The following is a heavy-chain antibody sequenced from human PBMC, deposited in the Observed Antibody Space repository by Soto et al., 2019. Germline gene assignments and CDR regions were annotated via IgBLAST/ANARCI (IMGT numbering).Heavy chain of an antibody. CDR3: GRDHYCSSTCCYDG. Sequence: EVQLVESGGGLVQPGGSLRLSCAASGFTVSSNYMSWVRQAPGKGLEWVSDIYSGGSTDYANSVKGRFTISRDNSKYTLYLQMNSVRAEDTAVYYCGRDHYCSSTCCYDGWGQGTLVTVSS. J-gene: IGHJ4*02. CDR1: GFTVSSNY. CDR2: IYSGGST. D-gene: IGHD2-2*01. V-gene: IGHV3-66*01.